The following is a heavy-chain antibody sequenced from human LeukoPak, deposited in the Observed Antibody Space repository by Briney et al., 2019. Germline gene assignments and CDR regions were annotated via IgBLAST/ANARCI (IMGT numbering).Heavy chain of an antibody. CDR2: INHSGST. CDR1: GGSFSGYY. V-gene: IGHV4-34*01. J-gene: IGHJ4*02. CDR3: ARVTGYMIEDYFDY. D-gene: IGHD3-22*01. Sequence: PSETLSLTCAVYGGSFSGYYWSWIRQPPGKGLKWIGEINHSGSTNYNPSLKSRVTISVKTSKNQFSLKLSSVTAADTAVYYCARVTGYMIEDYFDYWGQGTLVTVSS.